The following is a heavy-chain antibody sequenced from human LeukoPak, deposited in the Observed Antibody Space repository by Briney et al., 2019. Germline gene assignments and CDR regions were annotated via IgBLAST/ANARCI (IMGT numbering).Heavy chain of an antibody. J-gene: IGHJ4*02. V-gene: IGHV1-2*02. Sequence: ASVKVSCKASGNTFTGYYMHWLRQAPGQGLEWMGWINPNSGGTNYAQKFQGRVAMTRDTSISTAYMELSRLRSDDTAVYYCARGSSSEQFDYWGQGTLVTVSS. D-gene: IGHD6-6*01. CDR3: ARGSSSEQFDY. CDR2: INPNSGGT. CDR1: GNTFTGYY.